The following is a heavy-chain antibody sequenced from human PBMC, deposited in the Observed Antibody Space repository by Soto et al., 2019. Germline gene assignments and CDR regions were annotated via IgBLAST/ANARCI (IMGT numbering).Heavy chain of an antibody. Sequence: ASVKVSCKPSGYTFNTYYLHWVRQAPGQALEWMGVIHPSGGGTTYAQKFQGRVTMTTDTSTSTAHMELRSLRSDDTAVYYCAREGQAPYYYYGMDVWGQGTAVTVSS. CDR3: AREGQAPYYYYGMDV. J-gene: IGHJ6*02. V-gene: IGHV1-46*02. CDR2: IHPSGGGT. CDR1: GYTFNTYY.